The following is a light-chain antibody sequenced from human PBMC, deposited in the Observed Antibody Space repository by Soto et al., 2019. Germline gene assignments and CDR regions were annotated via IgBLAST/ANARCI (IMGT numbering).Light chain of an antibody. Sequence: QSVLTQSPSASASLGASVKLTCTLNSGHSSYANAWHQQQPDKGPRYLMKLNSDGSHSKGDGSPDRFPGSSSGAERYLNITRLRSGDDAHYYCQTWSFRIMVFGRVTMLTV. V-gene: IGLV4-69*01. CDR2: LNSDGSH. J-gene: IGLJ2*01. CDR1: SGHSSYA. CDR3: QTWSFRIMV.